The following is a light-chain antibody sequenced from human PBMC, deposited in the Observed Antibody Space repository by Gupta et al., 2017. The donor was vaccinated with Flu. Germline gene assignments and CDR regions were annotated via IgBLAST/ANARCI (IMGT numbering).Light chain of an antibody. Sequence: QSVLTQPPSVSGAPGQRVTIPCTGTSSNTGAGYAVHWYQFVPGRAPKLLIYTNDIRPSGVPDRFSGSRSGASASLAISGLQAEDEADYYCQSFDTGLGGSVFGGGTKLTVL. CDR1: SSNTGAGYA. CDR2: TND. CDR3: QSFDTGLGGSV. V-gene: IGLV1-40*01. J-gene: IGLJ3*02.